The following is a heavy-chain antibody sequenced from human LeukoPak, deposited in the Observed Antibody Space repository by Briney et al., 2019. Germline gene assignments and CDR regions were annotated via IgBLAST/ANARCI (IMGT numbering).Heavy chain of an antibody. V-gene: IGHV1-3*01. CDR1: GGTFSSYA. J-gene: IGHJ4*02. CDR3: ARERRGVQLWLFVLDY. D-gene: IGHD5-18*01. CDR2: INAGNGNT. Sequence: PGASVKVSCKASGGTFSSYAISWVRQAPGQRLEWMGWINAGNGNTKYSQKFQGRVTITRDTSASTAYMELSSLRSEDTAVYYCARERRGVQLWLFVLDYWGQGTLVTVSS.